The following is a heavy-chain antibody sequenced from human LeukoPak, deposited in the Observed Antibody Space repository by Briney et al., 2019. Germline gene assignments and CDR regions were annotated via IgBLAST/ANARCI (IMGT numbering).Heavy chain of an antibody. Sequence: GGSLRLSCAASGFTFRNYWMHWARQVPGKGLVWVSRINPDGTSPHYADSVKGRFTISRDNARNILYLQMDSLRVEDTAIYYCVRGTNDWTGIDYWGQGILVTVSS. D-gene: IGHD2-8*01. J-gene: IGHJ4*02. CDR3: VRGTNDWTGIDY. CDR2: INPDGTSP. V-gene: IGHV3-74*01. CDR1: GFTFRNYW.